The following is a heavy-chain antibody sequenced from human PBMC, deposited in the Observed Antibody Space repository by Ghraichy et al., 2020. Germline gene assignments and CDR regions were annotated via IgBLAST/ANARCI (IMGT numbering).Heavy chain of an antibody. Sequence: GGSLRLSCAASGFTFSDYYMSWIRQAPGKGLEWVSYISSSSSYTNYADSVKGRFTISRDNAKNSLYLQMNSLRAEDTAVYYCAREPKNQDGYNRDCWGQGTLVTVSS. CDR2: ISSSSSYT. CDR3: AREPKNQDGYNRDC. J-gene: IGHJ4*02. CDR1: GFTFSDYY. D-gene: IGHD5-24*01. V-gene: IGHV3-11*06.